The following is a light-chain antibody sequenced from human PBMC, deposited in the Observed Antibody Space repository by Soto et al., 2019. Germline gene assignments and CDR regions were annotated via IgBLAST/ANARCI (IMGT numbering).Light chain of an antibody. J-gene: IGKJ1*01. CDR2: AAS. CDR3: QQSYSTPWT. Sequence: DIQMTQSPSSLSASVGDRVTITCRASQSISSYLNWYQQKPGKAPKLLIYAASSLQSGVPSRFSGSGSRTDFTLTISSRQPEDFATYFCQQSYSTPWTFGQGTKVEIK. CDR1: QSISSY. V-gene: IGKV1-39*01.